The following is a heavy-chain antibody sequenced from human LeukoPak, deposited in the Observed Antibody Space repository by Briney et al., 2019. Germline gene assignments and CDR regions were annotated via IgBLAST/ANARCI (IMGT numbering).Heavy chain of an antibody. V-gene: IGHV4-4*02. CDR1: GFTFSSYAM. CDR2: IYHSGST. D-gene: IGHD4-23*01. Sequence: PGGSLRLSCAASGFTFSSYAMSWVRQPPGKGLEWIGEIYHSGSTNYNPSLKSRVTISVDKSKNQFSLKLSSVTAADTAVYYCARVTTVVTPLIDYWGQGTLVTVSS. J-gene: IGHJ4*02. CDR3: ARVTTVVTPLIDY.